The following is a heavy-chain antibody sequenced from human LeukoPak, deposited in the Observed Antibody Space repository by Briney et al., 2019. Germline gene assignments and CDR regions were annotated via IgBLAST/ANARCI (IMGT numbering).Heavy chain of an antibody. V-gene: IGHV1-18*01. D-gene: IGHD2-8*01. J-gene: IGHJ5*02. CDR2: ITTYNGDT. CDR1: GYTFTTYG. Sequence: ASVKVSCKASGYTFTTYGLSWVRQAPGQGLEWMGWITTYNGDTDYAQKLQGRVTMTADTSTSTAYMELRSLRSEDTAVYYCARAGIPGYCTNVTCSNWLDPWGQGTLVTVSS. CDR3: ARAGIPGYCTNVTCSNWLDP.